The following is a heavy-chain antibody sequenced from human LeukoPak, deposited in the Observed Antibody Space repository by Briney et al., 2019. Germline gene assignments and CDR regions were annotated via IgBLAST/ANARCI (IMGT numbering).Heavy chain of an antibody. J-gene: IGHJ2*01. CDR2: ISSSGSTI. V-gene: IGHV3-11*01. CDR1: GFTFSDYY. D-gene: IGHD5-24*01. CDR3: SSRTKTVEMATITGWYFDL. Sequence: GGSLRLSCAASGFTFSDYYMSWIRQAPGEGLEWVSYISSSGSTIYYADSVKGRFTISRDNAKNSLYLQMNSLRAEDTAVYYCSSRTKTVEMATITGWYFDLWGRGTLVTVSS.